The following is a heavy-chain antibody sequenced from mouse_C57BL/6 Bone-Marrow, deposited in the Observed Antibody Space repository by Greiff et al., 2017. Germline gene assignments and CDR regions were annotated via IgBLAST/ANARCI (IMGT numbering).Heavy chain of an antibody. V-gene: IGHV1-81*01. D-gene: IGHD2-3*01. Sequence: LVESGAELARPGASVKLSCKASGYTFTSYGISWVQQRTGQGLEWIGEIYPRSGNTYYNEKFKGKATLTADKSSSTAYMELRSLTSEDSAVYFCARDDGYPLYYYAMDYWGQGTSVTVSS. CDR1: GYTFTSYG. CDR3: ARDDGYPLYYYAMDY. CDR2: IYPRSGNT. J-gene: IGHJ4*01.